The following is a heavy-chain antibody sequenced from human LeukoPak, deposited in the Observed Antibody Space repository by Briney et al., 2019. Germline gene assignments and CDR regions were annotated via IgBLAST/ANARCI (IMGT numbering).Heavy chain of an antibody. D-gene: IGHD2-2*01. Sequence: SHTLSLTCAVYGGSFSGYFTGSIHQPPGGGLEWIGDINHSGSTNYNPSLKSRDTISVDTSKNQFSLKLSSVTAADTAVYYCARAPRYQLRLPEAGDAFDIWGQGTMVTVSS. CDR1: GGSFSGYF. J-gene: IGHJ3*02. V-gene: IGHV4-34*01. CDR3: ARAPRYQLRLPEAGDAFDI. CDR2: INHSGST.